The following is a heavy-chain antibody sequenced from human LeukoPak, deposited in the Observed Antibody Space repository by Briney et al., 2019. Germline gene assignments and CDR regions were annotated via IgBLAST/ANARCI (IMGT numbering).Heavy chain of an antibody. CDR1: GFTFSTYA. J-gene: IGHJ4*02. V-gene: IGHV3-23*01. Sequence: GGSLRLSCAVSGFTFSTYAMSWVRQAPGKGLEWVSAVRGSGSDKYYADSVKGRFTISRDNAKNTLYLQMNSLRAEDTAFYFCVRALNGADDYWGLGTLVTVSS. D-gene: IGHD3-9*01. CDR2: VRGSGSDK. CDR3: VRALNGADDY.